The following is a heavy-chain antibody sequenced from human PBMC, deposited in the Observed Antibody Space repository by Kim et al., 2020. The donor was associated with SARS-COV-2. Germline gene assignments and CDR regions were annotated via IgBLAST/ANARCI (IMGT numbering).Heavy chain of an antibody. D-gene: IGHD2-2*01. Sequence: GGSLRLSCAASGFTVSSNYMSWVRQAPGKGLEWVSVIYSGGSTYYADSVKGRFTISRDNSKNTLYLQMNSLRAEDTAVYYCARERRYCSSTSCFYYFDYWGQGTLVTVSS. CDR3: ARERRYCSSTSCFYYFDY. CDR2: IYSGGST. V-gene: IGHV3-53*01. CDR1: GFTVSSNY. J-gene: IGHJ4*02.